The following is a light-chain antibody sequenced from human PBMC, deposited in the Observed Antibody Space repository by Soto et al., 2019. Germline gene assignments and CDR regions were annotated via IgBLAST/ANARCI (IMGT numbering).Light chain of an antibody. CDR2: DAS. V-gene: IGKV3-11*01. J-gene: IGKJ1*01. CDR1: QSVSSY. CDR3: QQYDGSPRT. Sequence: EIVLTQSPATLSLSPGERATLSCRASQSVSSYLAWYQQKPGQAPRLLIYDASTRATGIPARFSGSGSGTDFTLTITSLEPEDFAVYYCQQYDGSPRTFGQGTKVDIK.